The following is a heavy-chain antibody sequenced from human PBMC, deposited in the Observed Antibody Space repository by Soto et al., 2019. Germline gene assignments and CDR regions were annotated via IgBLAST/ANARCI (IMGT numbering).Heavy chain of an antibody. CDR2: LYWDDDK. V-gene: IGHV2-5*02. CDR1: GFSLSTYHMG. Sequence: QITLKESGPTLVRPAQTLTLTCDVSGFSLSTYHMGVAWIRQPPGKALDWRALLYWDDDKRYSPSLNDRLAIYNDTSSNQVVLTITNIDPGDSATYFCAHAGDYDLLTFDHWGPGTLVTVSS. J-gene: IGHJ4*02. D-gene: IGHD4-17*01. CDR3: AHAGDYDLLTFDH.